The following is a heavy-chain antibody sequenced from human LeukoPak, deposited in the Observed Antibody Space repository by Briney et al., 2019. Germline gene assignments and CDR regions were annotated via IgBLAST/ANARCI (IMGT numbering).Heavy chain of an antibody. D-gene: IGHD3-16*02. V-gene: IGHV3-30-3*01. CDR1: GFTFTYYA. CDR3: ASPARVWGSYPLN. Sequence: GGSLRLSCAASGFTFTYYAMHWVRQAPGKGLELVALISYDGSRQYYTDSVKGRFTISRDNSKNTLYLQMNSLRAEDTAIYYCASPARVWGSYPLNWGQGTLVTVSS. J-gene: IGHJ4*02. CDR2: ISYDGSRQ.